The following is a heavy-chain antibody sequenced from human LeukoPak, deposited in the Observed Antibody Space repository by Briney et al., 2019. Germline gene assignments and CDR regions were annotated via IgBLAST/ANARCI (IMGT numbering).Heavy chain of an antibody. J-gene: IGHJ4*02. Sequence: TGGSLRLSCAASGFIFSNYAMSWVRQAPGKGLEWVSSISGSGDSAYFAASVKGRFTISRDNSKNTLYLQMSSLRAEDTALYYCARAGRLWFGELLPHFDYWGQGTLVTVSS. CDR1: GFIFSNYA. CDR3: ARAGRLWFGELLPHFDY. V-gene: IGHV3-23*01. D-gene: IGHD3-10*01. CDR2: ISGSGDSA.